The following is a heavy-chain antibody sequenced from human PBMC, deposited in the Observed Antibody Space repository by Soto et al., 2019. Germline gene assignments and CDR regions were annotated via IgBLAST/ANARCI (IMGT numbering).Heavy chain of an antibody. D-gene: IGHD3-22*01. CDR2: IIPIFGTA. V-gene: IGHV1-69*13. Sequence: GASVKVSCQASGGTFSSYAISWVRQAPGQRLEWMGGIIPIFGTANYAQKFQGRVTITADESTSTAYMELSSLRSEDTAVYYCARGVRASDYYDSSGYFRHWGQGTLVTVSS. CDR1: GGTFSSYA. J-gene: IGHJ4*02. CDR3: ARGVRASDYYDSSGYFRH.